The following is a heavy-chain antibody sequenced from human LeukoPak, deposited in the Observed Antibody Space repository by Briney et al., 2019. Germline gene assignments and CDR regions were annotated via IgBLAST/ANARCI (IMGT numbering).Heavy chain of an antibody. CDR3: ARVGGHYYGSGSYSYYYYMDV. Sequence: GGSLRLSCAASGFTFSSYWMSWVRQAPGKGLEWVANIKQDGSEKYYVDSVKGRFTISRDNAKNSLYLQMNSPRAEDTAVYYCARVGGHYYGSGSYSYYYYMDVWGKGTTVTISS. V-gene: IGHV3-7*01. CDR2: IKQDGSEK. D-gene: IGHD3-10*01. J-gene: IGHJ6*03. CDR1: GFTFSSYW.